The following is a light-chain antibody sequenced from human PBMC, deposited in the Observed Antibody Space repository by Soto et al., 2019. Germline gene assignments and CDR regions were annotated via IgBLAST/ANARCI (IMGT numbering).Light chain of an antibody. CDR2: DVT. V-gene: IGLV2-14*01. Sequence: QSALTQPASVSGSPGQSITISCTGTSSDVGDYNYISWYQQHPGKGPKLMIYDVTNRPSGVSNRFSGSKSGNTASLTISGLQAEDEADYYCSSYTSSPTLYVFGTGTKLTVL. CDR1: SSDVGDYNY. CDR3: SSYTSSPTLYV. J-gene: IGLJ1*01.